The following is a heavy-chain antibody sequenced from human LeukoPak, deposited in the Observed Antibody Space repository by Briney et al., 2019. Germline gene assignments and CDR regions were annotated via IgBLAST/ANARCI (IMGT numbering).Heavy chain of an antibody. Sequence: GRSLRLSCAASGFTFSSCGMHWVRQAPGKGLEWVAVISYDGSNKYYADSVKGRFTISRDNSKNTLYLQMNSLRAEDTAVYYCAKPTLYYDILTGFPTGSESSPPDYWGQGTLVTVSS. V-gene: IGHV3-30*18. J-gene: IGHJ4*02. CDR2: ISYDGSNK. CDR1: GFTFSSCG. D-gene: IGHD3-9*01. CDR3: AKPTLYYDILTGFPTGSESSPPDY.